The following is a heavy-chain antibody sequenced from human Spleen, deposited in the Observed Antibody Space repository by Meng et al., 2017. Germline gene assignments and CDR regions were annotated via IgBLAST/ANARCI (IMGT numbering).Heavy chain of an antibody. J-gene: IGHJ5*02. CDR2: IYYSGST. V-gene: IGHV4-59*01. Sequence: SETLSLTCTVSGGSISSYHWSWIRQPPGKGLEWIGYIYYSGSTNYKSSLKSRVTISVDTSNNQFSLKLSSVTAADTAVYYCARDSGYWFDPWGQGTLVTVSS. CDR3: ARDSGYWFDP. CDR1: GGSISSYH. D-gene: IGHD7-27*01.